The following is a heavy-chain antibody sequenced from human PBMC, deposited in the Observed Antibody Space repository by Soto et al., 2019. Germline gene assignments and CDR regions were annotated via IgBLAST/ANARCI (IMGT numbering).Heavy chain of an antibody. D-gene: IGHD4-17*01. CDR3: ARGDYQINQGYHYYYMDV. CDR1: GGTFSSYT. J-gene: IGHJ6*03. V-gene: IGHV1-69*02. Sequence: QVQLVQSGAEVKKPGSSVKVSCKASGGTFSSYTISWVRQAPGQGLEWMGRIIPILGIANYAQKFQGRVTITADKSTSTAYMELSSLRSEDTAVYYCARGDYQINQGYHYYYMDVWGKGTTVTVSS. CDR2: IIPILGIA.